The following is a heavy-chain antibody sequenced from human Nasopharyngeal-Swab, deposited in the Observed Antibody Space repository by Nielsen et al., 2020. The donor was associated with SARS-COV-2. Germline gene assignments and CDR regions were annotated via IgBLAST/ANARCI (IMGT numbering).Heavy chain of an antibody. J-gene: IGHJ5*02. Sequence: SPKIFCAASGFTFDDYAMHWVRQAPGKGLEWVSGISWNSGTIGYADSVKGRFTISRDNAKNSLFLQMNSLRTEDTALYYCARDAARSWYNWFDPWGQGTLVTVSS. CDR2: ISWNSGTI. V-gene: IGHV3-9*01. D-gene: IGHD6-13*01. CDR1: GFTFDDYA. CDR3: ARDAARSWYNWFDP.